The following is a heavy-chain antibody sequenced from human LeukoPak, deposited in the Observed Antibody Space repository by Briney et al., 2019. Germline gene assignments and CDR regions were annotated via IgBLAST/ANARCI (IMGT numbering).Heavy chain of an antibody. CDR1: GFTVSSYS. CDR2: ISGSGGST. J-gene: IGHJ3*02. D-gene: IGHD3-10*01. CDR3: AKDMGYYGSGSYAFDI. V-gene: IGHV3-23*01. Sequence: GGSLRLSCAASGFTVSSYSMSWVRQAPGKGLEWVSAISGSGGSTYYADSVKGRFTISRDNSKNTLYLQMNSLRAEDTAVYYCAKDMGYYGSGSYAFDIWGQGTMVTVSS.